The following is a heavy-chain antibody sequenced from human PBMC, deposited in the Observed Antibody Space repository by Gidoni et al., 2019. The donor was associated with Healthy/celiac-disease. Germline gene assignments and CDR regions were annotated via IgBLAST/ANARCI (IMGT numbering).Heavy chain of an antibody. CDR3: ARDWYREGYYYYGMDV. V-gene: IGHV1-69*06. Sequence: QVQLVQSGAEVKKPGSSVKVSCKASVGTFSSYAISWVRQAPGQGLEWMGGIIPIFGTANYAQKFQGRVTITADKSTSTAYMELSSLRSEDTAVYYCARDWYREGYYYYGMDVWGQGTTVTVSS. CDR2: IIPIFGTA. D-gene: IGHD3-10*01. CDR1: VGTFSSYA. J-gene: IGHJ6*02.